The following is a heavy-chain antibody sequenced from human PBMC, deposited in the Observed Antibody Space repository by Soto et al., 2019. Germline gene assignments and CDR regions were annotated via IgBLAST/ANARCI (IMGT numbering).Heavy chain of an antibody. J-gene: IGHJ2*01. Sequence: QVQLVQSGAEVKKPGSSVKVSCKASGGTFSSYAISWVRQAPGQGLEWMGGIIPIFGTANYAQKFQGRVTITADESTSTAYMELSSLRSEDTAVYYCARRLYYDSSGGDWYFDLWAVAPWSLSPQ. CDR3: ARRLYYDSSGGDWYFDL. CDR2: IIPIFGTA. CDR1: GGTFSSYA. V-gene: IGHV1-69*12. D-gene: IGHD3-22*01.